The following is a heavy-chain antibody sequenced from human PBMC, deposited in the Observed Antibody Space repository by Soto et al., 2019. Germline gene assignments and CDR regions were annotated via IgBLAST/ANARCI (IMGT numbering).Heavy chain of an antibody. V-gene: IGHV3-23*01. J-gene: IGHJ4*02. CDR1: GFTFSTYA. D-gene: IGHD2-8*01. CDR2: ISGSGST. CDR3: TTRGYCTNGVCSPGY. Sequence: GGSLRLSCAASGFTFSTYAMTWVRQAPGKGLAWLSSISGSGSTYYADSVKGRFTISRDDSKNTLYLQMNSLKTEDTAVYYCTTRGYCTNGVCSPGYWGQGTLVTVSS.